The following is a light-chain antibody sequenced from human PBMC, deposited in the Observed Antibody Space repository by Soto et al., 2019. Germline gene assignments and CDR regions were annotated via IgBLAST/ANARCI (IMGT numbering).Light chain of an antibody. Sequence: DFQMTQSPASLSASVGDSLTITCRASQSISDYLNWYQHKPGTAPKVLIYGASNLQRGVPSRFSGRGSGTDFTLTISSLQPEDFATYYCQQANSFPLTFGGGTKVEIK. J-gene: IGKJ4*01. V-gene: IGKV1-39*01. CDR2: GAS. CDR1: QSISDY. CDR3: QQANSFPLT.